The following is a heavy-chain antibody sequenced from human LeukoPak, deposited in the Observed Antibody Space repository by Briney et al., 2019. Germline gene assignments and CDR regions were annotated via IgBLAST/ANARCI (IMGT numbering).Heavy chain of an antibody. CDR2: IYYSGSS. CDR3: ARHTGYDSSGGY. D-gene: IGHD3-22*01. CDR1: GGSMSSSSYY. J-gene: IGHJ4*02. Sequence: SETLSLTCTVSGGSMSSSSYYWGWIRQPPGKGLEWIGSIYYSGSSYYHPSLKSRVTISIDTSKNQFPLKLKHVTAADTAVYYCARHTGYDSSGGYWGQGTLVTVSS. V-gene: IGHV4-39*01.